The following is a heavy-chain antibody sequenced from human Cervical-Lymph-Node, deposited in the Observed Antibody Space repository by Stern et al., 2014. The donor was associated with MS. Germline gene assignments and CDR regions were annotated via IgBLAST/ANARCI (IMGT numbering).Heavy chain of an antibody. V-gene: IGHV3-30*18. J-gene: IGHJ6*02. CDR2: LSYDGSNK. Sequence: QVPLVESGGGVVHPPPPLPLPCAPSGFTFSSYRMHWVRQAPGQGLAWAAVLSYDGSNKFYADSVKGRFAISRDNSKNALYLQMNSVRAEGAAVYCCAKGRELLDYCYDGMDVWGQGTTVTVSS. CDR1: GFTFSSYR. D-gene: IGHD3-10*01. CDR3: AKGRELLDYCYDGMDV.